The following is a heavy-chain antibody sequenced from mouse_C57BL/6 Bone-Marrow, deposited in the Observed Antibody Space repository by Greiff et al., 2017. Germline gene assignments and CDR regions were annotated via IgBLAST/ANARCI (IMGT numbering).Heavy chain of an antibody. J-gene: IGHJ2*01. CDR1: GYTFTSYG. V-gene: IGHV1-81*01. CDR2: IYPRSGNT. CDR3: VRRRRGY. Sequence: QVQLQQSGAELARPGASVKLSCKASGYTFTSYGISWVKQRTGQGLEWIGEIYPRSGNTYYNEKFKGKATLTADKSSSTAYMELRSLTSEDSAVYFCVRRRRGYWGQGTTLTASS.